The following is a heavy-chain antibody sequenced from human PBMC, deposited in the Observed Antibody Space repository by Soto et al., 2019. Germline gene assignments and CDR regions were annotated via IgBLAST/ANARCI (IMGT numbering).Heavy chain of an antibody. CDR3: ARGAPRSGGKFDP. CDR2: INSDGSST. D-gene: IGHD2-15*01. J-gene: IGHJ5*02. Sequence: GGSLRLSCAASGFTFSSYWMHWVRQAPGKGLVWVSRINSDGSSTSYADSVKGRFTISRDNAKNTLYLQMNSLRAEDTAVYYCARGAPRSGGKFDPWGQGTLVTVSS. CDR1: GFTFSSYW. V-gene: IGHV3-74*01.